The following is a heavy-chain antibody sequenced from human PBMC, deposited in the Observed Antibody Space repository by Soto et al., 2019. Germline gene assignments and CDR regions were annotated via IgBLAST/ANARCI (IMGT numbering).Heavy chain of an antibody. Sequence: EXLKISCKGSGYXFTSYLIIWVRQMPGKGLEWMGRIDPSDSYTNYSPSFQGHVTISSDKSISTAYLQWSSLKASDTAIYYCARHQFGTVTTYGPKNWFDPWGQGTLVTVSS. V-gene: IGHV5-10-1*01. CDR1: GYXFTSYL. CDR3: ARHQFGTVTTYGPKNWFDP. D-gene: IGHD4-17*01. J-gene: IGHJ5*02. CDR2: IDPSDSYT.